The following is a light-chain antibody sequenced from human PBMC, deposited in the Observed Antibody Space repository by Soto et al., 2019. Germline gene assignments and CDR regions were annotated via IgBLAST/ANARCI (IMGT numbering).Light chain of an antibody. V-gene: IGLV2-14*01. CDR1: SSDVGGSNY. Sequence: HSALTQPASVSGSPGQSITISCTGTSSDVGGSNYVSWYQQHPGKAPKLVIYEVSNRPSGVSNRFSGSKSGNTASLTISGLQAEDEADYYCSSYISSSTVFGGGTKLTVL. CDR3: SSYISSSTV. CDR2: EVS. J-gene: IGLJ2*01.